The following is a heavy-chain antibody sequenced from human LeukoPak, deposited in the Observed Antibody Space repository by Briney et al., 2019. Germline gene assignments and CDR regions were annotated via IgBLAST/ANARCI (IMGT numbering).Heavy chain of an antibody. CDR1: GFTFSIIA. D-gene: IGHD3-16*01. CDR3: AKDLGGYRNNFFDY. Sequence: GGSLTLLYAVSGFTFSIIAMRWARLARDKWREWVSTISGGGGDTYYAHSVKGRFTISRDESKNTLYLQMNSLRADDTAVYYCAKDLGGYRNNFFDYWGQGNLVTVSS. J-gene: IGHJ4*02. V-gene: IGHV3-23*01. CDR2: ISGGGGDT.